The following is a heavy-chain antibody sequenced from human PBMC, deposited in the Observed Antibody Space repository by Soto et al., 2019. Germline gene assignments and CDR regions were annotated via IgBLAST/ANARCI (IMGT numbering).Heavy chain of an antibody. CDR1: GGTXISYA. Sequence: GXSXKVSFKASGGTXISYAIGLVRQAPGQGLEWIGGIIPIFGTENYAQKFQGRVTITADKSTRTDYMELSSLRSEDTAVYYFARDFDYYYGSGSSLRYYYGMDVWGQGTTVTVS. V-gene: IGHV1-69*06. J-gene: IGHJ6*02. D-gene: IGHD3-10*01. CDR2: IIPIFGTE. CDR3: ARDFDYYYGSGSSLRYYYGMDV.